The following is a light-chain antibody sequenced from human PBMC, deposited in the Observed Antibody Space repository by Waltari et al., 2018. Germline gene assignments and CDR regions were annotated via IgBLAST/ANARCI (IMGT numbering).Light chain of an antibody. V-gene: IGKV3-20*01. CDR3: QHYVRLPAT. J-gene: IGKJ1*01. CDR2: ATS. CDR1: QSINTF. Sequence: SCRARQSINTFLAWYQQRPGQAPRLLMYATSSRATGIPDRFSGSGSGTDFSLTISRLEPEDFAVYFCQHYVRLPATFGQGTKVEIK.